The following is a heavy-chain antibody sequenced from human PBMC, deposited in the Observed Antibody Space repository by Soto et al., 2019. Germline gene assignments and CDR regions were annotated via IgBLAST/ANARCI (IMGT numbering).Heavy chain of an antibody. V-gene: IGHV1-69*13. D-gene: IGHD2-2*01. CDR1: GGTFSSYA. CDR2: IIPIFGTA. J-gene: IGHJ4*02. Sequence: ASVKVSCKASGGTFSSYAISWVRQAPGQGLEWMGGIIPIFGTANYAQKFQGRVTITADESTSTAYMELSSVRSEDTAVYYCARDADYCSSTSCLNFDYWGQGTLVTVS. CDR3: ARDADYCSSTSCLNFDY.